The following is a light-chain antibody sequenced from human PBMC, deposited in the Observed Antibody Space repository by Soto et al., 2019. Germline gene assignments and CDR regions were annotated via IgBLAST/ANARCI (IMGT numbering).Light chain of an antibody. CDR3: GSWDSSLSAYV. CDR2: DDN. J-gene: IGLJ1*01. CDR1: SSNIGAHYD. V-gene: IGLV1-51*01. Sequence: QSVLTQPPSVSGAPGQRVTISCTGSSSNIGAHYDVHWYQQLPGTAPKLLIYDDNKRPSGIPDRFSGSKSGTSATLGITGFQTGDEADYYCGSWDSSLSAYVFGTGTRSPS.